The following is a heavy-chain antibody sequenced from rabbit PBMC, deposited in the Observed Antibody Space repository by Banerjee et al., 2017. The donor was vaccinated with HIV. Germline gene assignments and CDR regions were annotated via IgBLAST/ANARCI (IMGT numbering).Heavy chain of an antibody. J-gene: IGHJ6*01. CDR1: GFDLSRYYY. CDR3: ARWGYGMDL. D-gene: IGHD3-1*01. Sequence: QEQLKESGGGLVKPEGSLTLTCKASGFDLSRYYYMCWVRQAPGKGLELIACIDTNSDSTSYASWAKGRFTISKTSSTTVTLQMTSLTAADTATYFCARWGYGMDLWGPGTLVTVS. CDR2: IDTNSDST. V-gene: IGHV1S45*01.